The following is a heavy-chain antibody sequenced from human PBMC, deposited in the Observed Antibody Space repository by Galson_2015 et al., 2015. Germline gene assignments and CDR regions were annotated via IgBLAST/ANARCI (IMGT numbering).Heavy chain of an antibody. CDR2: IWYDGSNK. V-gene: IGHV3-30*18. CDR3: AKDRLAAAGIIWYFDL. Sequence: SLRLSCAASGFTFSSYGMHWVRQAPGKGLEWVAVIWYDGSNKYYADPVKGRFTISRDNSKNTLYLHMNSLRAEDTAVYYCAKDRLAAAGIIWYFDLWGRGTLVTVSS. D-gene: IGHD6-13*01. CDR1: GFTFSSYG. J-gene: IGHJ2*01.